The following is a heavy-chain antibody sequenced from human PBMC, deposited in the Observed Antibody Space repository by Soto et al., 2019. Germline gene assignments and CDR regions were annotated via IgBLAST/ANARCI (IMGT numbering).Heavy chain of an antibody. D-gene: IGHD4-17*01. J-gene: IGHJ4*02. Sequence: EVQLVQSGGGLVQPGGSLRLSCAASGFTVSNNYLSWVRQAPGKGLQWVSLIYSDGGTDYAESVKGRFTISRDNSKNTLYLQMNSLKAEDTAIYYCATRMTTAPYWGQETLVTVSS. CDR1: GFTVSNNY. V-gene: IGHV3-66*01. CDR3: ATRMTTAPY. CDR2: IYSDGGT.